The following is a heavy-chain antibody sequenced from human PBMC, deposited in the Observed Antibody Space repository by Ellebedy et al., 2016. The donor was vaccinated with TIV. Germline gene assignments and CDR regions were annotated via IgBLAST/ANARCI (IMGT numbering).Heavy chain of an antibody. CDR3: AKDLGKGGGSVFDY. CDR1: GITVGNNY. CDR2: IFSGGGT. V-gene: IGHV3-53*01. D-gene: IGHD6-19*01. Sequence: GESLKISXAASGITVGNNYMNWLRQAPGKGLEWISLIFSGGGTNYADSVKGRFTISRDNSKNTLYLQMNSLRAEDTAVYYCAKDLGKGGGSVFDYWGQGALVTVSS. J-gene: IGHJ4*02.